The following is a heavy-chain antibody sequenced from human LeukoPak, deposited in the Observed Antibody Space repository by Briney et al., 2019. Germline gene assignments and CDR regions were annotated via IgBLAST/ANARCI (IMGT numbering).Heavy chain of an antibody. Sequence: SVKVSCKASGYTFTGYYMHWVRQAPGQGLEWMGWINPNSGGTNYAQKFQGRVTMTRDTSISTAYMELSRLRSDDTAVYYRARRARSSTCRFDPWGQGTLVTVSS. V-gene: IGHV1-2*02. CDR2: INPNSGGT. CDR1: GYTFTGYY. CDR3: ARRARSSTCRFDP. J-gene: IGHJ5*02. D-gene: IGHD2-2*01.